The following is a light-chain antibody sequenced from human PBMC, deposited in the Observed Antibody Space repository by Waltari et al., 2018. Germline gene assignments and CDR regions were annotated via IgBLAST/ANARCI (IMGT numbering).Light chain of an antibody. CDR2: GAS. CDR3: QQYNNWPGT. Sequence: EIVMTQSPATLSVSPGERATLSCRASQSVSNKLAWYQQKPGQAPRLLIYGASTRAAGITDRFSGSGSRTEFTLTISSLQSEDFAVYSCQQYNNWPGTFGQGTKVEIK. CDR1: QSVSNK. V-gene: IGKV3-15*01. J-gene: IGKJ1*01.